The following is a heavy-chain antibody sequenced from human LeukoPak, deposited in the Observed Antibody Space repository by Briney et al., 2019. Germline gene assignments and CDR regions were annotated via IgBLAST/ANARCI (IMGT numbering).Heavy chain of an antibody. CDR2: ISGSGGST. CDR1: GFTVSSNY. J-gene: IGHJ4*02. D-gene: IGHD2-15*01. V-gene: IGHV3-23*01. Sequence: GGSLRLSCAASGFTVSSNYMSWVRQAPGKGLEWVSAISGSGGSTYYADSVKGRFTISRDNSKNTLYLQMNSLRAEDTAVYYCAKDLGGYSSGGYWGQGTLVTVSS. CDR3: AKDLGGYSSGGY.